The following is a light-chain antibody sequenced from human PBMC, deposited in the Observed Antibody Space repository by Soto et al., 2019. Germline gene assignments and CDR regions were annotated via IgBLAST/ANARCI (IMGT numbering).Light chain of an antibody. Sequence: EIVLTQSPGTLSLSPGARATLSCRASQSVSSSYLAWYQQKPGQAPRLLIYGASSRSTGIPARFSGSGAGTDFTLTISRPEPEDFAVYYCQQYAGAQHTFGQGTKLEIK. CDR3: QQYAGAQHT. V-gene: IGKV3-20*01. CDR2: GAS. CDR1: QSVSSSY. J-gene: IGKJ2*01.